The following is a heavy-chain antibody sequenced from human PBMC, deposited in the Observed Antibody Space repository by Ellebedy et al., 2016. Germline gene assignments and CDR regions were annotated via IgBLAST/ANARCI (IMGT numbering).Heavy chain of an antibody. CDR3: ARGSRRDGYLVGFDF. Sequence: GSLRLXXTVSGGSISTYYWSWIRQPPGNGLEWIGNIHSSGTTNYNPSLKSRVTISVDTSRSQFSVKVTSVTAADTAVYYCARGSRRDGYLVGFDFWGQGIMVTVSS. CDR1: GGSISTYY. V-gene: IGHV4-59*01. CDR2: IHSSGTT. J-gene: IGHJ4*02. D-gene: IGHD5-24*01.